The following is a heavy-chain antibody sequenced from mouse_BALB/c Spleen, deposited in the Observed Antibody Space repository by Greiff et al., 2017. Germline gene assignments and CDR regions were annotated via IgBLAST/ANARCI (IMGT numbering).Heavy chain of an antibody. V-gene: IGHV3-2*02. CDR2: ISYSGST. D-gene: IGHD2-2*01. CDR3: ASFYGYDDRPFAY. Sequence: EVQLQESGPGLVKPSQSLSLTCTVTGYSITSDYAWNWIRQFPGNKLEWMVYISYSGSTSYNPSLKSRISITRDTSKNQFFLQLNSVTTEDTATYYCASFYGYDDRPFAYWGQGTLVTVSA. J-gene: IGHJ3*01. CDR1: GYSITSDYA.